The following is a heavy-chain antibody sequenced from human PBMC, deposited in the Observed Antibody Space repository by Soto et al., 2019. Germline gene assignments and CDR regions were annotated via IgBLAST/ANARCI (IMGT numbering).Heavy chain of an antibody. Sequence: QVQLVESGGGVVQPGRSLRLSCAAPGFTFSSYGMHWVRQAPGKGLEWVAVTSYDGSEKYYADSVKGRFTISRDNSKNTLYLQMNSLRAEDTAVYYCAKDSYYDFWSGYSANYYYGMDVWGQGTTVTVS. CDR1: GFTFSSYG. CDR2: TSYDGSEK. D-gene: IGHD3-3*01. V-gene: IGHV3-30*18. J-gene: IGHJ6*02. CDR3: AKDSYYDFWSGYSANYYYGMDV.